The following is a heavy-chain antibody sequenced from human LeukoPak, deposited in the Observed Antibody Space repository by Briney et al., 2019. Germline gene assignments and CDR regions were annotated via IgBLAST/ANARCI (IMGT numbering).Heavy chain of an antibody. J-gene: IGHJ4*02. Sequence: SETLSLTCTVSGGSISSYYWSWIRQPPGKGLEWIGYIYYSGSTNYNPSLKNRVTISVDTSKNQFSLKLSSVTAADTAVYYCASATRQWLVYWGQGTLVTVSS. CDR3: ASATRQWLVY. CDR1: GGSISSYY. CDR2: IYYSGST. D-gene: IGHD6-19*01. V-gene: IGHV4-59*08.